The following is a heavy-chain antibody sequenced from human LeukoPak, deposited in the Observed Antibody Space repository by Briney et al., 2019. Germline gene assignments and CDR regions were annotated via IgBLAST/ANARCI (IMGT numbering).Heavy chain of an antibody. Sequence: SETLSPTCAVYGGSFSGYYWSWIRQPPWKGLEWIGEINHSGSTNYNPSLKSRVTISVDTSKNQFSLKLSSVTAADTAVYYCARRRVASTFDYWGQGTLVTVSS. CDR2: INHSGST. J-gene: IGHJ4*02. CDR3: ARRRVASTFDY. V-gene: IGHV4-34*01. D-gene: IGHD5-12*01. CDR1: GGSFSGYY.